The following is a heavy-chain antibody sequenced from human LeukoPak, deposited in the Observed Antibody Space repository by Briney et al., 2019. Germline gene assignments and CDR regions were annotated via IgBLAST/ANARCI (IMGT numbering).Heavy chain of an antibody. Sequence: SETLSLTCTVSGGSMSSSSYYWGWTRQPPGKGLEWIGSIYYSGSTYYNPSLKSRVTISVDTSKNQFSLKLSSVTAADTAVYYCATIIAAAGTFDYWGQGTLVTVSS. CDR2: IYYSGST. V-gene: IGHV4-39*07. CDR1: GGSMSSSSYY. D-gene: IGHD6-13*01. CDR3: ATIIAAAGTFDY. J-gene: IGHJ4*02.